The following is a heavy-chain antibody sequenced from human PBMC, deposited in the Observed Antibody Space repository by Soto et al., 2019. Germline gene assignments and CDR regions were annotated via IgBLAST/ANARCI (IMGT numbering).Heavy chain of an antibody. CDR1: GYTFTSYY. CDR3: ARDVSIPRYSDYYDSSGYFEGPGAYGMDV. V-gene: IGHV1-46*01. J-gene: IGHJ6*02. Sequence: ASVKVSCKASGYTFTSYYMHWVRQAPGQGLEWMGIINPSGGSTSYAQKFQGRVTMTRDTSTSTVYMELSSLRSEDTAVYYCARDVSIPRYSDYYDSSGYFEGPGAYGMDVWGQGTTVTVSS. D-gene: IGHD3-22*01. CDR2: INPSGGST.